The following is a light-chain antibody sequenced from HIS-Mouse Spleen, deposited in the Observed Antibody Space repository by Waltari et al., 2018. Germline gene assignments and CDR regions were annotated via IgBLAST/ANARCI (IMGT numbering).Light chain of an antibody. CDR3: AAWDDSLSGPV. Sequence: QSVLTQPPSASGTPGQRVTISCSGSSSNIGSNYVYWYQQLPGTAPKRLIYGNNQRPSWVPDRFAGAKSGTSASLAISGLRSEDEADYYCAAWDDSLSGPVFGGGTKLTVL. V-gene: IGLV1-47*01. J-gene: IGLJ2*01. CDR1: SSNIGSNY. CDR2: GNN.